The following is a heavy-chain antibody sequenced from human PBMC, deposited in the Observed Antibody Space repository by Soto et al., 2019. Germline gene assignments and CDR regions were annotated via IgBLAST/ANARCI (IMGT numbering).Heavy chain of an antibody. CDR3: ARGLLWFGERPYLDS. CDR2: IYRSGTA. V-gene: IGHV4-4*02. Sequence: QVQLQESGPGLVKPSGTLSLTCVVSGASISSNDWWNWVRQSPGKGLEWIGEIYRSGTANYNPSLQSRVTMSLDKSKNQFSLKLTSVTAADTAVYYCARGLLWFGERPYLDSWGQGTLVTVSS. CDR1: GASISSNDW. D-gene: IGHD3-10*01. J-gene: IGHJ4*02.